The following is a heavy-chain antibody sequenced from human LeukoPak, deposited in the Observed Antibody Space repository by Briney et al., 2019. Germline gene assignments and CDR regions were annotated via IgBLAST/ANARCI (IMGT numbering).Heavy chain of an antibody. Sequence: PGGSLRLSCAASGFTFSSYSMNWVRQAPGQGLEWVSSISSSSSYIYYADSVKGRFTISRDNAKNSLYLQMNSLRAEDTAVYYCARGGSDWFDPWGQGTLVTVSS. CDR3: ARGGSDWFDP. CDR2: ISSSSSYI. V-gene: IGHV3-21*01. D-gene: IGHD3-10*01. J-gene: IGHJ5*02. CDR1: GFTFSSYS.